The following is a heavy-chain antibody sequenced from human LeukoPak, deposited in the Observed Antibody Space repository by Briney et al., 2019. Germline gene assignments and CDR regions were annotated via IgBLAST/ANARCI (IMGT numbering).Heavy chain of an antibody. CDR2: ISWNSGSM. V-gene: IGHV3-9*01. D-gene: IGHD2-2*01. J-gene: IGHJ5*02. CDR3: AKGISQLLPPHWFDP. CDR1: GFTFDVYA. Sequence: GGSLRLSCAASGFTFDVYAMHWVRHAPGKGLEWVSGISWNSGSMGYADSVKGRFTISRDNAKNSLYLQMNSLRAEDTALYYCAKGISQLLPPHWFDPWGQGTLVTVSS.